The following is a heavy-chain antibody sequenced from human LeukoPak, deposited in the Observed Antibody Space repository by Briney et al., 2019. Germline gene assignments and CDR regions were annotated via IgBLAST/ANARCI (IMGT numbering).Heavy chain of an antibody. V-gene: IGHV3-74*01. J-gene: IGHJ4*02. CDR1: GFTFSSYW. CDR2: INTDGSST. Sequence: GGSLRLSCAASGFTFSSYWMHWVRQARGKGLVWVSRINTDGSSTSYADSVKGRFTISRDNAKNTLYLQMNSLRAEDTAVYYCARGRLVRGVITPTGYWGQGTLVTVSS. CDR3: ARGRLVRGVITPTGY. D-gene: IGHD3-10*01.